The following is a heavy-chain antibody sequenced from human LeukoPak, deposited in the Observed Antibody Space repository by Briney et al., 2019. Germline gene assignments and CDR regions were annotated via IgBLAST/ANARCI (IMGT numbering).Heavy chain of an antibody. Sequence: PGRSLRLSCAASEFAFRFPGMHRVRQAPGKGLEWVAVIWYDGSNKYYADSVKGRFTISRDNSKNTLYLQMNSLRAEDTAVYYCARYGSGWYFDYWGQGTLVTVSS. CDR3: ARYGSGWYFDY. V-gene: IGHV3-33*01. CDR1: EFAFRFPG. J-gene: IGHJ4*02. D-gene: IGHD6-19*01. CDR2: IWYDGSNK.